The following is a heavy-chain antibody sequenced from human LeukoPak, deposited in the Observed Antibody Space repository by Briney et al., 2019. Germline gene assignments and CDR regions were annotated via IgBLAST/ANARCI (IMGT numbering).Heavy chain of an antibody. Sequence: PGGSLRLSCAVSGSTFSSYGMHWVRQPPGRGLEWVAVISYDGPNKYYADSVKGRFTISRDNSKNTLYLQMNSLRTDDTAVYYCAKDFAKYCSGGCDFQYWGQGTLVTVSS. CDR1: GSTFSSYG. D-gene: IGHD2-15*01. V-gene: IGHV3-30*18. J-gene: IGHJ1*01. CDR3: AKDFAKYCSGGCDFQY. CDR2: ISYDGPNK.